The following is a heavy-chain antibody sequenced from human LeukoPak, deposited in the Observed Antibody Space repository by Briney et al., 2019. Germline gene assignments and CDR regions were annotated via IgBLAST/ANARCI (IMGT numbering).Heavy chain of an antibody. Sequence: GGSLRLSCAASGFTFSIYWMSWVRQAPGKGLEWVSSISSSSSYIYYADSVKGRFTISRDNAKNSLYLQMNSPRAEDTAVYYCARDPDTTYYDFWSGYFSWGQGTLVTVSS. V-gene: IGHV3-21*01. CDR1: GFTFSIYW. J-gene: IGHJ5*02. CDR2: ISSSSSYI. CDR3: ARDPDTTYYDFWSGYFS. D-gene: IGHD3-3*01.